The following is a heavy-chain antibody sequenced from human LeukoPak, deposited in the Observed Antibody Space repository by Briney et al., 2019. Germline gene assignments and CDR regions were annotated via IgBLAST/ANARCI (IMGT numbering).Heavy chain of an antibody. Sequence: ASVKVSCKASRYTFTSYYMHWVRQAPGQGLEWMGGFDPEDGETIYAQKFQGRVTMTEDTSTDTAYMELSSLRSDDTAVYYCATEYDYVWGSYRLNSPGGYFDYWGQGTLVTVSS. D-gene: IGHD3-16*02. CDR1: RYTFTSYY. CDR3: ATEYDYVWGSYRLNSPGGYFDY. V-gene: IGHV1-24*01. CDR2: FDPEDGET. J-gene: IGHJ4*02.